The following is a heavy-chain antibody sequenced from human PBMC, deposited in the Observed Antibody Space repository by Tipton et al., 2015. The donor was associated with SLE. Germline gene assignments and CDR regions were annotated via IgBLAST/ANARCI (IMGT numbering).Heavy chain of an antibody. D-gene: IGHD1/OR15-1a*01. CDR2: IYYSGST. V-gene: IGHV4-59*11. J-gene: IGHJ5*02. CDR3: ARWGAGSRGNWFDP. CDR1: GGSISSHY. Sequence: TLSLTCTVSGGSISSHYWSWIRQPPGKGLEWIGYIYYSGSTNYNPSLKSRVTISVDTSKNQISLKLSSVTAADTAVYYCARWGAGSRGNWFDPWGQGTLITVSS.